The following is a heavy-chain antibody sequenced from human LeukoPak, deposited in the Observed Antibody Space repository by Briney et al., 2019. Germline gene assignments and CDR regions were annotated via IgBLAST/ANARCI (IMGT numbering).Heavy chain of an antibody. V-gene: IGHV1-69*05. CDR2: IIPIFGTA. CDR1: GGSFSSYA. J-gene: IGHJ4*02. CDR3: AREQGYYGSGSYYKD. D-gene: IGHD3-10*01. Sequence: SVKVSFKGSGGSFSSYAISWGRQAPGEGQEWMGGIIPIFGTANYPQKFQGRVTITTDESTSTAYMELSSLRSEDTAVYYCAREQGYYGSGSYYKDWGQGTLVTVSS.